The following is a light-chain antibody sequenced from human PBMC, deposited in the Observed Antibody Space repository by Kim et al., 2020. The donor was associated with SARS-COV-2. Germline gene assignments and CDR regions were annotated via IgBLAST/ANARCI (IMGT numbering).Light chain of an antibody. CDR3: LVSYPDARV. CDR1: TGAVTSGQY. J-gene: IGLJ3*02. V-gene: IGLV7-46*01. CDR2: DAT. Sequence: PGWTVTLTCGSSTGAVTSGQYPFWFQQKPGQAPQTLIYDATNRHAWTPARFSGSLLGGKAALTLSGARPEDEADYYCLVSYPDARVFGGGTQLTVL.